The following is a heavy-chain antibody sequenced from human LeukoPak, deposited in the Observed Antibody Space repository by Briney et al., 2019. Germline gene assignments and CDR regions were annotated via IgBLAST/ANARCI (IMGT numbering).Heavy chain of an antibody. D-gene: IGHD3-9*01. CDR3: ARSPHILTGENFDF. Sequence: GASVKVSCKASGYTFTCYYIHWVRQAPGQGLEWMGWINVNSGGTNYAQKFYARVTMTRDTSISTAYMELSRLRSDDTAVFYCARSPHILTGENFDFWGQGTLVTVSS. J-gene: IGHJ4*02. CDR1: GYTFTCYY. V-gene: IGHV1-2*02. CDR2: INVNSGGT.